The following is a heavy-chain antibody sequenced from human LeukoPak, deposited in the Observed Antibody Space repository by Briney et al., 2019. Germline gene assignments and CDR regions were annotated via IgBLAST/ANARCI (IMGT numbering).Heavy chain of an antibody. CDR2: IYYSGST. J-gene: IGHJ6*04. Sequence: PSETLSLTCTVSGGSISNYYWSWIRQPPGKGLEWIGYIYYSGSTYYNPSLKSRVTILVDKSNNQFSLKLSSVTAADTAVYYCARDALAVAGINVWGKGTTVTVSS. D-gene: IGHD6-19*01. CDR3: ARDALAVAGINV. V-gene: IGHV4-59*12. CDR1: GGSISNYY.